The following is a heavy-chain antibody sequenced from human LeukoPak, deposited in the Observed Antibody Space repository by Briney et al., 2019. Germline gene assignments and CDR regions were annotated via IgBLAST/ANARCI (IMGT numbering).Heavy chain of an antibody. J-gene: IGHJ4*02. CDR1: GFTVSTNY. Sequence: GGSRRLSCAASGFTVSTNYMTWVRQAPGKGLEWVSVIYSGGTTFYADSVKGRFTISRDSSKNTLYLEMNSLRAEDTAVYYCARDFPSLTASDYWGQGTLVTVSS. V-gene: IGHV3-66*01. D-gene: IGHD2-21*02. CDR2: IYSGGTT. CDR3: ARDFPSLTASDY.